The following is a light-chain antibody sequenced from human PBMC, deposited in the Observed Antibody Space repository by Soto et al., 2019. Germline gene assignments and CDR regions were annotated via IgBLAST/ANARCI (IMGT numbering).Light chain of an antibody. CDR1: QSITNSY. Sequence: EFVLTQSLGTLSLSPGERATLSCRASQSITNSYLAWYQQKPGQAPRLLIYAASTRATGVPARFSGSGSGTEFTLTISSLQSEDFAVYYCQQYNNWPPITFGQGTRLEIK. CDR3: QQYNNWPPIT. V-gene: IGKV3D-15*01. CDR2: AAS. J-gene: IGKJ5*01.